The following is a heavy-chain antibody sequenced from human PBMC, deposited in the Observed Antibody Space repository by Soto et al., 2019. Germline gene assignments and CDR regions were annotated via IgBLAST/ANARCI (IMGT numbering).Heavy chain of an antibody. Sequence: PSETLALTCTVFGGSISSYYLSWIRQPPGKGLEWIGYIYYSGRTNYHPPLKSRVTISVDTSKNQFSLKLSSVTAADTAVYYCARGHGVGATYYYGMDVWGQGTTVTVSS. V-gene: IGHV4-59*01. J-gene: IGHJ6*02. CDR2: IYYSGRT. CDR1: GGSISSYY. D-gene: IGHD1-26*01. CDR3: ARGHGVGATYYYGMDV.